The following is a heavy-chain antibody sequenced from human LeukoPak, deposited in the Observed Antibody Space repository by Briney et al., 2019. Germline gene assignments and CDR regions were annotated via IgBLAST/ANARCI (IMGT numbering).Heavy chain of an antibody. CDR2: INTSGST. J-gene: IGHJ5*01. V-gene: IGHV4-61*02. Sequence: PSQTLSLTCTVSGGSISSGTYYWSWIRQPAGKGLEWIGRINTSGSTNYNPSFKSRVTISVDTSKNQFSLKVSSVTAADTAVYYCARGSPKLGSWGRGTLVIVSS. CDR3: ARGSPKLGS. CDR1: GGSISSGTYY.